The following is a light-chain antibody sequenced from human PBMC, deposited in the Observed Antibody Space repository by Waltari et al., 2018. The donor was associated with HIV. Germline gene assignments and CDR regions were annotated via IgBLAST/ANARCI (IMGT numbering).Light chain of an antibody. CDR3: QSYDNSLKVI. J-gene: IGLJ2*01. CDR1: RSDIGAPYD. Sequence: QSVLTQPPSMSAAPGQRVTISCTGSRSDIGAPYDVHWYQQLPGTATKLLLYQNTTRPPGVPDRFSGSTSGTSASLALTGLQPEDEAEYFCQSYDNSLKVIFGGGTRLTVL. V-gene: IGLV1-40*01. CDR2: QNT.